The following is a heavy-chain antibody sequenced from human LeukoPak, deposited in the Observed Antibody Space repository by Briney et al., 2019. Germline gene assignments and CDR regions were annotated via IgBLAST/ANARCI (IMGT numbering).Heavy chain of an antibody. J-gene: IGHJ4*02. CDR2: IYYSGST. CDR1: GGSISSSRYF. Sequence: PSEALSLTCTVSGGSISSSRYFWGWIRQPPGKGLEWIGSIYYSGSTYYNPSLESRVTISVDTSKNQFSLKLNSVTAAVTALYYCARHGGLKYGGYEKRFDYWGQGTLVTVSS. V-gene: IGHV4-39*01. CDR3: ARHGGLKYGGYEKRFDY. D-gene: IGHD5-12*01.